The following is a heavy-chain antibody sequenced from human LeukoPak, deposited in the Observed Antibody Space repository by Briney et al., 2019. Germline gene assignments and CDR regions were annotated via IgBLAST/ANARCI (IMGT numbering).Heavy chain of an antibody. D-gene: IGHD3-22*01. Sequence: GGSLRLSCAASGFTFSSYAMNWVRQAPLKGLEWVSAISGCGRNTYYADSVKGRFTISRDNSKNTLYLQMNALRAEDSPVYYCVPNYFDSSAYYPDFDYWGQGALVSVCS. CDR1: GFTFSSYA. CDR2: ISGCGRNT. V-gene: IGHV3-23*01. CDR3: VPNYFDSSAYYPDFDY. J-gene: IGHJ4*02.